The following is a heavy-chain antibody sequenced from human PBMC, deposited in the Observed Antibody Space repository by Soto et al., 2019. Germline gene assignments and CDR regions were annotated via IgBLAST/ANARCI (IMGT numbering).Heavy chain of an antibody. CDR2: IYYSGST. V-gene: IGHV4-31*03. CDR3: ARVGYGSGSYYGNYYYYYMDV. J-gene: IGHJ6*03. CDR1: GGSISSGGYY. D-gene: IGHD3-10*01. Sequence: QVQLQESGPGLVKPSQTLSLTCTVSGGSISSGGYYWSWIRQHPGKGLEWLGYIYYSGSTYYNPSLKSRVTISVDTSKNQFSLKLSSVTAADTAVYYCARVGYGSGSYYGNYYYYYMDVWGKGTTVTVSS.